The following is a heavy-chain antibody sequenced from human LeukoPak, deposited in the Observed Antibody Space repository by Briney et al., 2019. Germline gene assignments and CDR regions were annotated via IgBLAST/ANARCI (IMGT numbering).Heavy chain of an antibody. Sequence: GGSLRFSCAASGFTFSSYGMSWVRQAPGKGLEWVSAISGSGGSTYYADSVKGRFTISRDNSKNTLYLQMNSLRAEDTAVYYCAKDFEYMMATIQTSDYWGQGTLVTVSS. CDR3: AKDFEYMMATIQTSDY. CDR2: ISGSGGST. J-gene: IGHJ4*02. V-gene: IGHV3-23*01. CDR1: GFTFSSYG. D-gene: IGHD5-24*01.